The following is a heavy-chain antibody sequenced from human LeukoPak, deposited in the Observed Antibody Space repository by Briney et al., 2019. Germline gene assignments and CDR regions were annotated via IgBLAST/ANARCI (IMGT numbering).Heavy chain of an antibody. CDR2: ISSGGGTT. Sequence: PGGSLRLSCAASGFTYSNYAMNWVRQAPGKGLEWVSGISSGGGTTYYADSVKGRFLISRDNSKNTLYLQMDSLRAEDTAVYYCTKAGIAVPATPDYWGQGTLVTVSS. D-gene: IGHD6-19*01. J-gene: IGHJ4*02. CDR1: GFTYSNYA. CDR3: TKAGIAVPATPDY. V-gene: IGHV3-23*01.